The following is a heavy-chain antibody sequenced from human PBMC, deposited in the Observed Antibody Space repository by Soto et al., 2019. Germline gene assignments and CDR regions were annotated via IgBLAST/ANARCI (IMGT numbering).Heavy chain of an antibody. J-gene: IGHJ6*02. D-gene: IGHD6-13*01. CDR2: ISGSGDGT. V-gene: IGHV3-23*01. Sequence: AGGSLRLSCAASGFTFSSFALSWVRQAPGKGLEWVSAISGSGDGTDYADSVKGRLTISRDNSKNTLYLQMNSLRAEDTAVYYCAKGRWSSSWHGMDVWGQGTTVTVSS. CDR1: GFTFSSFA. CDR3: AKGRWSSSWHGMDV.